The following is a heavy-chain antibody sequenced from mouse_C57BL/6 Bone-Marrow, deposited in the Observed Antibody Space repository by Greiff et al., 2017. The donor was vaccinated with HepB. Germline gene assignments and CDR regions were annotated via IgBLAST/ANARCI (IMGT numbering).Heavy chain of an antibody. V-gene: IGHV5-17*01. CDR2: ISSGSSTI. J-gene: IGHJ2*01. CDR3: ARTFSGPFDY. CDR1: GFTFSDYG. Sequence: EVKLMESGGGLVKPGGSLKLSCAASGFTFSDYGMHWVRQAPEKGLEWDAYISSGSSTIYYADTVKGRFTISRDNAKNTLFLQMTSLRSEDTAMYYCARTFSGPFDYWGQGTTLTVSS. D-gene: IGHD3-2*02.